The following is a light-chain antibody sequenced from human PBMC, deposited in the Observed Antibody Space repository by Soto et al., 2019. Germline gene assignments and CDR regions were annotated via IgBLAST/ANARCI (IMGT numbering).Light chain of an antibody. CDR2: TAS. Sequence: DIQMTQSPSSLSASVGDSVTITCRASQGINKFLAWFQQYPGTAPKSLISTASRLQSGVPSRFSGSGSGTHFTLTINNLQPEDFATYYCQQYESFPLTFGGGTRVEIK. CDR3: QQYESFPLT. J-gene: IGKJ4*01. CDR1: QGINKF. V-gene: IGKV1-16*01.